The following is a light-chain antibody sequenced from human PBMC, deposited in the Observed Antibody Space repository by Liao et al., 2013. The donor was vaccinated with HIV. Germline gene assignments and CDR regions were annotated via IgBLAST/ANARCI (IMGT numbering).Light chain of an antibody. Sequence: SYVLTQPPSVSVAPGKTARITCGGNNIGSKNVHWYQQRPGQAPVLVIYYDSNRPSGIPERFSGSNSGNTATLTISGTQAMDEADYYCLTWDNNHYVFGPGTKVTVL. CDR2: YDS. V-gene: IGLV3-21*01. CDR1: NIGSKN. J-gene: IGLJ1*01. CDR3: LTWDNNHYV.